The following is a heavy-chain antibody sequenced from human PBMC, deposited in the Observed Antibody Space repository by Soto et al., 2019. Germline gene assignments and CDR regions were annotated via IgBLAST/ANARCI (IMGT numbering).Heavy chain of an antibody. J-gene: IGHJ4*02. D-gene: IGHD6-19*01. CDR2: IKRKIEGGTT. CDR3: TTVDAVVLN. CDR1: GFTFSNAW. Sequence: GGSLRLSCAASGFTFSNAWMSWVRQAPGGGLEWVGRIKRKIEGGTTDYAAPVKGRFAISRDDSNSILYLEMNSLRSEDTAVYYCTTVDAVVLNWGQGLLVTVSS. V-gene: IGHV3-15*01.